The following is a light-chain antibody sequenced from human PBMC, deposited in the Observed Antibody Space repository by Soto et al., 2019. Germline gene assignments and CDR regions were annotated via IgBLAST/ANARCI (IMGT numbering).Light chain of an antibody. V-gene: IGLV3-21*02. J-gene: IGLJ2*01. CDR2: DDS. Sequence: SYELTQPPSVSVAPGQTARITCGGNNLGSKSLHWYQQSPGQAPVLVVYDDSDRPSGTPERFSGSNSGNTATLTITRVEVGDEADYYCQVWDGSRGHVVFGGGTKVTVL. CDR1: NLGSKS. CDR3: QVWDGSRGHVV.